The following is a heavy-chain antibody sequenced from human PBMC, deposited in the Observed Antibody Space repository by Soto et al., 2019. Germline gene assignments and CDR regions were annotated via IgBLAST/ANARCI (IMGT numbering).Heavy chain of an antibody. Sequence: GSLRLSCAVSGFNVMSYWMSWVRQAPGKGLEWVASVKEDGSELYYLHSVRGRFSMTRDSAGNALHLTMNYLSAEDTGVYFCARDIGFDYVNWGQGILVTVSS. J-gene: IGHJ4*02. CDR1: GFNVMSYW. CDR2: VKEDGSEL. V-gene: IGHV3-7*01. D-gene: IGHD3-16*01. CDR3: ARDIGFDYVN.